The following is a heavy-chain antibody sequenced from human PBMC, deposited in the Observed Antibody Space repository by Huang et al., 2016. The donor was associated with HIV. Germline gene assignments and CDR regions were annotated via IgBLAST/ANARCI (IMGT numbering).Heavy chain of an antibody. J-gene: IGHJ4*02. Sequence: QLQLQESGPGLVKPSETLSLTCTVSGGSLSSSFYYWGWIRQPPGKGLEWIGTSYYSGNTYYNPSLKNRVTISVDTSKNQFSLKLSSVTAAYTAVYYCARHDPDYYCSGSYYNNPIYWGQGTLVTVSS. CDR2: SYYSGNT. CDR3: ARHDPDYYCSGSYYNNPIY. CDR1: GGSLSSSFYY. D-gene: IGHD3-10*01. V-gene: IGHV4-39*01.